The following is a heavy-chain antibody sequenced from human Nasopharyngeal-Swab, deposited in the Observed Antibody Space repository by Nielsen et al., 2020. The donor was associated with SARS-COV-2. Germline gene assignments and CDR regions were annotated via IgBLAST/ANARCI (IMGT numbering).Heavy chain of an antibody. D-gene: IGHD2-15*01. CDR3: ATDRRWNYYYGMEV. CDR1: GDTLTELS. J-gene: IGHJ6*02. CDR2: FDPRDGQT. Sequence: ASVKVSCKVSGDTLTELSMHWVRQAPGKGLEWIGGFDPRDGQTVYAQKFQGRVTMTEDTSTDTAYMELSGLTSDDTAVYYCATDRRWNYYYGMEVWGQGTTVTVS. V-gene: IGHV1-24*01.